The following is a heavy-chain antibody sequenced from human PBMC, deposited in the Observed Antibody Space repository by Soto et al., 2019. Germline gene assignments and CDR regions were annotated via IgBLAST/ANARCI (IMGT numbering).Heavy chain of an antibody. D-gene: IGHD1-26*01. Sequence: GGSLRLSCADSGFTVSSYSMNWVRQAPGTGLEWVSYISSSSSTIYYADSVKGRFTISRDNAKNSLYLQMNSLRDEETAVYYYARDPVSGSYFFYYDYGIDVWGQGTMVTVS. V-gene: IGHV3-48*02. CDR1: GFTVSSYS. CDR2: ISSSSSTI. J-gene: IGHJ6*02. CDR3: ARDPVSGSYFFYYDYGIDV.